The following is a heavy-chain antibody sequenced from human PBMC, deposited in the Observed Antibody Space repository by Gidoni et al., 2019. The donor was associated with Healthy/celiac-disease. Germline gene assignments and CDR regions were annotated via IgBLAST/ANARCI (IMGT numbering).Heavy chain of an antibody. CDR2: INHSGST. J-gene: IGHJ5*02. Sequence: QVQLQQWGAGLLKPSETLSLTCAVYGGYFSGYYWSLIRQPPGQGLEWIGEINHSGSTNYNQCLKSRVTISVDKSKNQFSLKLSAVTAADTAVYYCARGRKTYYDYVWGSYRTNWFDPWGQGTLVTVSS. CDR1: GGYFSGYY. V-gene: IGHV4-34*01. CDR3: ARGRKTYYDYVWGSYRTNWFDP. D-gene: IGHD3-16*02.